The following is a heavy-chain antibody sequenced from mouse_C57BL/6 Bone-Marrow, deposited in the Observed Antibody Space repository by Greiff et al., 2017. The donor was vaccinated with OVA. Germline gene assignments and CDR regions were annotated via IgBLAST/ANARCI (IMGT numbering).Heavy chain of an antibody. Sequence: VQLQESGAELVKPGASVKISCKASGYAFSSYWMNWVKQRPGKGLEWIGQIYPGDGDTNYNGKFKGKATLTADKSSSTAYMQLSSLTSEDSAVYFCARGGTPYYSNYRGFAYWGQGTLVTVSA. CDR2: IYPGDGDT. J-gene: IGHJ3*01. D-gene: IGHD2-5*01. V-gene: IGHV1-80*01. CDR3: ARGGTPYYSNYRGFAY. CDR1: GYAFSSYW.